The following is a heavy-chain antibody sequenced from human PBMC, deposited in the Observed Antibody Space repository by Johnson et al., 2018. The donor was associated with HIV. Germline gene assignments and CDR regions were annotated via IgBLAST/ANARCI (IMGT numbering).Heavy chain of an antibody. CDR1: GFTFSSYA. J-gene: IGHJ3*02. CDR3: ARVSRSSPAFDAFDI. V-gene: IGHV3-30*04. Sequence: QMQLVESGGGVVQPGRSLRLSCAASGFTFSSYAIHWVRQAPGKGLEWVAVISYDGSNKYYADSVKGRFTISRDYSKNTLYLQMNSLRAEDTAVYYCARVSRSSPAFDAFDIWGQGTMVTVSS. D-gene: IGHD6-6*01. CDR2: ISYDGSNK.